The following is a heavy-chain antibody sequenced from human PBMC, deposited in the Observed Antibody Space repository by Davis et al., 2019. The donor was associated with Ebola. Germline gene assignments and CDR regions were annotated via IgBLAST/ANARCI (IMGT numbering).Heavy chain of an antibody. J-gene: IGHJ6*04. CDR3: AKDLDPGIAASYYYYGMDD. CDR2: ISSSSSTI. Sequence: GESLKISCAASGFTFSSYSMNWVRQAPGKGLEWVSYISSSSSTIYYADSVKGRFTISRDNAKNSLYLQMNSLRAEDTALYYCAKDLDPGIAASYYYYGMDDWGKGTTVTVSS. CDR1: GFTFSSYS. V-gene: IGHV3-48*04. D-gene: IGHD6-13*01.